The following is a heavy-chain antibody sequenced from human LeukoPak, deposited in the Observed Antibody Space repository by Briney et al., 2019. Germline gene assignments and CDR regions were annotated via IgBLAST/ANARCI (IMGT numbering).Heavy chain of an antibody. Sequence: PSQTLSLTCTVSGGSISSGSYYWSWIRQPAGEGLEWIGRIYTSGSTNYNPSLKSRVTISVDTSKNQFSLKLSSVTAADTAVYYCARGPEIRQGRTWFDPWGQGNLVTVSS. J-gene: IGHJ5*02. CDR1: GGSISSGSYY. V-gene: IGHV4-61*02. CDR3: ARGPEIRQGRTWFDP. CDR2: IYTSGST. D-gene: IGHD5-24*01.